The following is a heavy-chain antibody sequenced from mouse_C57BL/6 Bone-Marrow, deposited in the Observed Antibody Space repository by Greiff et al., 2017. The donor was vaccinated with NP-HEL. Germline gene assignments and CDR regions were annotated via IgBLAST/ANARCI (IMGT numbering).Heavy chain of an antibody. J-gene: IGHJ1*03. CDR1: GFTFSDYY. CDR3: ARRRSYGYFDV. Sequence: EVKLMESGGGLVQPGGSLKLSCAASGFTFSDYYMYWVRQTPEKRLEWVAYISNGGGSTYYPDTVKGRFTISRDNAKNTLYLQMSRLKSEDTAMYYCARRRSYGYFDVWGTGTTVTVSS. CDR2: ISNGGGST. V-gene: IGHV5-12*01.